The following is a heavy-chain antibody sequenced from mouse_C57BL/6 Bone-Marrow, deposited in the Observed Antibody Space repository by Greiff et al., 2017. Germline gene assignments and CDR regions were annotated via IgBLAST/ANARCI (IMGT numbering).Heavy chain of an antibody. CDR1: GFNIKDDY. D-gene: IGHD2-5*01. Sequence: EVQLQQSGAELVRPGASVKLSCTASGFNIKDDYMHWVKQRPEQGLEWIGWIDPENGDTEYASKFQGKATITADTSSNTAYLQLSRLTSEDTAVYYCTHSNYRFAYWGQGTLVTVSA. CDR2: IDPENGDT. V-gene: IGHV14-4*01. J-gene: IGHJ3*01. CDR3: THSNYRFAY.